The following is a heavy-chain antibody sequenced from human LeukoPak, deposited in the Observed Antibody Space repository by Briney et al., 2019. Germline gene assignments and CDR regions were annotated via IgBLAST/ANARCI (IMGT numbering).Heavy chain of an antibody. D-gene: IGHD3-9*01. V-gene: IGHV3-23*01. J-gene: IGHJ4*02. CDR2: ISGSGDTT. CDR1: GFTFSNYA. CDR3: AKFGLLRYFDWLLFLDY. Sequence: GGSLRLSCAASGFTFSNYAINWVRQPPGKGLEWVSIISGSGDTTYYADSVKGRFTISRDNSRNTLYLQMSSLRVEDTAVYYCAKFGLLRYFDWLLFLDYWGQGTLVTVSS.